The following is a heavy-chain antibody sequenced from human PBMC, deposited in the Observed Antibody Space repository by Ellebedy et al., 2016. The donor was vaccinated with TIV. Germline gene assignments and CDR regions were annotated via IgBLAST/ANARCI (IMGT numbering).Heavy chain of an antibody. Sequence: SETLSLTCAVSGGSISSSYWWSWVRQPPGKGLEWIGEISHSGSTDYNPSLKSPVTISADKSKNQFSLKLNSVTAADTAVYYCARSSGWYALDYWGQGTLVTVSS. CDR2: ISHSGST. D-gene: IGHD6-19*01. CDR3: ARSSGWYALDY. CDR1: GGSISSSYW. V-gene: IGHV4-4*02. J-gene: IGHJ4*02.